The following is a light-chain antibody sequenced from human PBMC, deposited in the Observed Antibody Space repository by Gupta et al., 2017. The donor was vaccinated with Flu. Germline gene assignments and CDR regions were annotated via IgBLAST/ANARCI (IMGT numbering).Light chain of an antibody. J-gene: IGKJ2*01. CDR3: QQYINWPPFT. CDR1: QSISTN. CDR2: GAS. Sequence: IVMTQSPSTLSVSPGERATLSCRASQSISTNLAWFQQKPGQAPRFLIYGASTRAAGVPARFSGSGSGTEFTLTITSLQSEDFAVYYCQQYINWPPFTFGQGTKLEIK. V-gene: IGKV3-15*01.